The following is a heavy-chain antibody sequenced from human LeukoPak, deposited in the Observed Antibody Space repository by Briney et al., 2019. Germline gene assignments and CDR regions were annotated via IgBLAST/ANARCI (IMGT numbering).Heavy chain of an antibody. CDR3: ARRTSGTDFMGSDY. D-gene: IGHD1-26*01. J-gene: IGHJ4*02. Sequence: VASVKVSCKASGYTFTSYGISRVRQAPGQGLEWMGWISAYNGNTNYAQKLQGRVTMTTDTSTSTAYMELRSLRSDDTAVYYCARRTSGTDFMGSDYWGQGTLVTVSS. CDR2: ISAYNGNT. V-gene: IGHV1-18*01. CDR1: GYTFTSYG.